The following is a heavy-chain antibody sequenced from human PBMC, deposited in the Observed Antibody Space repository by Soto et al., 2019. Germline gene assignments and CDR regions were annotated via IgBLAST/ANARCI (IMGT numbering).Heavy chain of an antibody. D-gene: IGHD2-15*01. J-gene: IGHJ1*01. CDR3: AREENCSDGICYSEYFQR. Sequence: ASVKVSCKASGYILTAYSMHWVRQAPGQGLEWMGVVNPSGGSTNYAQKFQGRISMIRDTSTSTVYMDLSSLTSEDTAVYYCAREENCSDGICYSEYFQRWGQGTLVTVSS. CDR2: VNPSGGST. CDR1: GYILTAYS. V-gene: IGHV1-46*01.